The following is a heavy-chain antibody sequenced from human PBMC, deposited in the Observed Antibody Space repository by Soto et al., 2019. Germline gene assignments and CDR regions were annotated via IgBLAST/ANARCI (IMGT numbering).Heavy chain of an antibody. J-gene: IGHJ4*02. CDR3: ARDAYCSGGSCYRFFDF. V-gene: IGHV1-46*01. CDR2: INPIGGSI. CDR1: GYTFTNYY. D-gene: IGHD2-15*01. Sequence: ASVKVSCKASGYTFTNYYMHWVRQAPGQGLEWMGIINPIGGSINYAQTFQGRVSMTRDTSTGTGYIELSSLSSEDTAVYYCARDAYCSGGSCYRFFDFWGQGTLVTVSS.